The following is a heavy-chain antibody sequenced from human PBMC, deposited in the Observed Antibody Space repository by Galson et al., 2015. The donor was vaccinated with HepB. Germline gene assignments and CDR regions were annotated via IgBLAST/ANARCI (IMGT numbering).Heavy chain of an antibody. Sequence: YLRLSCAASGFNFSTYGMHWGRQAPGHGLEWVAVVSYDGNKKSYADTVAGRIPISRDNSKNTLHVQMNSLRSDDTAVYYCARDDWTHGNSWHNYFHHWGQGSLVTVSS. CDR3: ARDDWTHGNSWHNYFHH. V-gene: IGHV3-30*03. J-gene: IGHJ4*02. CDR1: GFNFSTYG. CDR2: VSYDGNKK. D-gene: IGHD6-13*01.